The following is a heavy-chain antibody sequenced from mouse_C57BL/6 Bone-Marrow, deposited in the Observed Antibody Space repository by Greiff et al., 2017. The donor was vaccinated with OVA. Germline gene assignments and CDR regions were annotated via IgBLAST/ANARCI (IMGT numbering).Heavy chain of an antibody. CDR2: ISYDGSN. CDR3: ARVDYGSS. D-gene: IGHD1-1*01. V-gene: IGHV3-6*01. CDR1: GYSITSGYY. J-gene: IGHJ2*01. Sequence: EVQRVESGPGLVKPSQSLSLTCSVTGYSITSGYYWNWIRQFPGNKLEWMGYISYDGSNNYNPSLKNRISITRDTSKNQFFLKLNSVTTEDTATYYCARVDYGSSWGQGTTLTVSS.